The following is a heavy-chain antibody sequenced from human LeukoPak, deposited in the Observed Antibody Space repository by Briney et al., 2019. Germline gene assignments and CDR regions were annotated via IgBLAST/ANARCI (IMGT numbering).Heavy chain of an antibody. J-gene: IGHJ5*02. CDR3: AGLKPGIGAAGTSLRGWFDP. V-gene: IGHV1-69*13. Sequence: GASVKVSCKASGGTFSSYAITWVRPAPGQGLEWMEGLIPIFDTSNYAQKFQGRVTITSDDSTSTVYMELSSLRSEDTAVYHCAGLKPGIGAAGTSLRGWFDPWGQGTLVTVSS. CDR1: GGTFSSYA. D-gene: IGHD6-13*01. CDR2: LIPIFDTS.